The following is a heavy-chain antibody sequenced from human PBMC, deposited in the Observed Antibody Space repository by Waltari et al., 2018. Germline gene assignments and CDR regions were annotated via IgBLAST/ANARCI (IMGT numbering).Heavy chain of an antibody. CDR2: IKSDGTNI. V-gene: IGHV3-74*03. J-gene: IGHJ4*02. CDR3: TRNPGY. D-gene: IGHD2-15*01. Sequence: EVQLVESGGGLVQPGGSLRLSCAVSGFLYNDYWMDWVRQAPGKGLVWVSRIKSDGTNIKYADSVRGRFTISRDSAKNTFYLQMNSLRAEDTAVYYCTRNPGYWGQGTLVTVAS. CDR1: GFLYNDYW.